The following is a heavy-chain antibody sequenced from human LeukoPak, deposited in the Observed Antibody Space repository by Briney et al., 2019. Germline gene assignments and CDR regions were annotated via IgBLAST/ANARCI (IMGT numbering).Heavy chain of an antibody. CDR3: AKVGWELRDAFDI. D-gene: IGHD1-26*01. CDR1: GLTFTNFA. CDR2: ISGSGGTT. Sequence: PGGSLRLSCVASGLTFTNFAMSWVRQAPGKGLEWVSAISGSGGTTYYADSVKGRFTISRDNSKNTLYLQMNSLRADDTAVYYCAKVGWELRDAFDIWGQGTMVTVSS. J-gene: IGHJ3*02. V-gene: IGHV3-23*01.